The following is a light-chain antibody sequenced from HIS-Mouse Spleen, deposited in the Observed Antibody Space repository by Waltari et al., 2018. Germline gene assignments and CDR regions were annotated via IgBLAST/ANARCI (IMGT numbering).Light chain of an antibody. V-gene: IGKV4-1*01. CDR2: WAS. CDR1: QSVLYSSNNKNY. J-gene: IGKJ3*01. CDR3: QQYYSTPFT. Sequence: DIVMTQSPYSLAVSLGGRATINCKSSQSVLYSSNNKNYLAWYQQKPGQPPKLLIYWASTRESGVPDRFSGSGSGTDFTLTISSLQAEDVAVYYCQQYYSTPFTFGPGTKVDIK.